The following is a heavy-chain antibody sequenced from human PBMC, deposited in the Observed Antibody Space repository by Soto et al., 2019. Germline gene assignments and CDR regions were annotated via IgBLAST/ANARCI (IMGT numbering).Heavy chain of an antibody. CDR3: AKDQKLSGSYLVNYFDY. J-gene: IGHJ4*02. CDR1: GFTFSSYA. D-gene: IGHD1-26*01. V-gene: IGHV3-23*01. Sequence: GGSLRLSCAASGFTFSSYAMSWVRQAPGKGLEWVSAISGSGGSTYYADSVKGRFTISRDNSKNTLYLQMNSLRAEDTAVYYCAKDQKLSGSYLVNYFDYWGQGTLVTVSS. CDR2: ISGSGGST.